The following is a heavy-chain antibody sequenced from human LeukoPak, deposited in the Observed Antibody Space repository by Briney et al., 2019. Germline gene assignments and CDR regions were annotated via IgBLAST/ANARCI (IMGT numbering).Heavy chain of an antibody. CDR2: ISSSSSYI. D-gene: IGHD6-19*01. V-gene: IGHV3-21*01. CDR3: ARIFSSGWYDDY. J-gene: IGHJ4*02. CDR1: GFTFSSYS. Sequence: PGGSLRLSCAASGFTFSSYSMNWVRQAPGKGLEWVSSISSSSSYIYYADSVKGRFTISRDNAKNSLYLQMNSLRAEDTAVYYCARIFSSGWYDDYWGQGTLVTVSS.